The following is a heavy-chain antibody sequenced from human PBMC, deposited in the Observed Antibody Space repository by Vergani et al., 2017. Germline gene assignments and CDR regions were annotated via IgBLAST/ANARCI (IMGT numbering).Heavy chain of an antibody. CDR3: APRLAFDY. CDR2: IRYDGSNK. Sequence: QVQLVESGGGVVQPGRSLRLSCAASGFTFSSYGMHWVRQAPGKGLEWAAFIRYDGSNKYYADFVKGRFTISRDNSKNTLYLQMNSLRAEDTAVYYCAPRLAFDYWGQGTLVTVSS. D-gene: IGHD2-15*01. V-gene: IGHV3-30*02. CDR1: GFTFSSYG. J-gene: IGHJ4*02.